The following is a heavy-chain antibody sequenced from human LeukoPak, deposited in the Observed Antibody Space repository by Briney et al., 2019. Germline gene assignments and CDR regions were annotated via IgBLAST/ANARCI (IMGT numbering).Heavy chain of an antibody. Sequence: PGGSLRLSCAASGFTFSSYAMHWIRQAPGKGLEWVSYISSSGSTIYYADSVKGRFTISRDNAKNSLYLQMNSLRAEDTAVYYCARSGGPMDAFDIWGQGTMVTVSS. CDR3: ARSGGPMDAFDI. D-gene: IGHD2-2*01. V-gene: IGHV3-48*04. CDR2: ISSSGSTI. CDR1: GFTFSSYA. J-gene: IGHJ3*02.